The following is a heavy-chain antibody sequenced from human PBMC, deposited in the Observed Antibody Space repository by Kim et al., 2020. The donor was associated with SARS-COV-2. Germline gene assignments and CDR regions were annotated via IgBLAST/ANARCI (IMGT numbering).Heavy chain of an antibody. D-gene: IGHD6-19*01. V-gene: IGHV3-30*04. CDR2: ISYDGSNK. J-gene: IGHJ4*02. CDR3: ARDSGGWYSYFDY. Sequence: GSLRLSCAASGFTFSSYAMHWVRQAPGKGLEWVAVISYDGSNKYYADSVKGRFTISRDNSKNTLYLQMNSLRAEDTAVYYCARDSGGWYSYFDYWGQGT. CDR1: GFTFSSYA.